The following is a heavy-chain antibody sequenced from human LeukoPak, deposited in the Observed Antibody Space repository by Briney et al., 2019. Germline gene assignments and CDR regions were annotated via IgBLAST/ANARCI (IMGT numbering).Heavy chain of an antibody. CDR2: IYPGDSDT. D-gene: IGHD1-1*01. V-gene: IGHV5-51*01. Sequence: GEALKISCKGSGYRFTSYWIGWVRQVPGKGLEWMGIIYPGDSDTRYSPSFQGQVTISADKSISTAYLQWSSLKASDTAMYYCARLAQLEPSDYWGQGTLVTVSS. J-gene: IGHJ4*02. CDR1: GYRFTSYW. CDR3: ARLAQLEPSDY.